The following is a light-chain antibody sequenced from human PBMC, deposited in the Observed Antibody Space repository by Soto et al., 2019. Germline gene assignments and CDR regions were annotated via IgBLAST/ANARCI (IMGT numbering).Light chain of an antibody. CDR3: SSYAGSNNLV. CDR2: EVT. CDR1: SSDVGGYHY. V-gene: IGLV2-8*01. Sequence: QPVLTQPHSASGSPGQSVTISCTGTSSDVGGYHYVSWYQQHPGKAPKLMIHEVTKRPSGVPDRFSGSKSGNTASLTVSGLQGEDEADYYCSSYAGSNNLVFGGGTKLTVL. J-gene: IGLJ2*01.